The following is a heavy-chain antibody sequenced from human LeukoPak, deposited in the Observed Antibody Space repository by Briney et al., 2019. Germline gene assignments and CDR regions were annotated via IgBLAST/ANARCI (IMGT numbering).Heavy chain of an antibody. CDR2: ISYDGSNK. Sequence: GGSLRLSCAASGFTFSSYAMHWVRQAPGKGLEWVAVISYDGSNKYYADSVKGRFTISRDNSKNTLYLQMNSLRAEDTAVYYCARDRHYYGSGSYYPYFDYWGQGTLVTVSS. J-gene: IGHJ4*02. D-gene: IGHD3-10*01. CDR3: ARDRHYYGSGSYYPYFDY. CDR1: GFTFSSYA. V-gene: IGHV3-30-3*01.